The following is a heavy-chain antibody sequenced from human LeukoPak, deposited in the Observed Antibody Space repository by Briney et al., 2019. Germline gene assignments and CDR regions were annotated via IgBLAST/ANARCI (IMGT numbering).Heavy chain of an antibody. V-gene: IGHV1-24*01. J-gene: IGHJ3*02. Sequence: ASVKVSCKASGYTFTGYYMHWVRQAPGQGLEWMGGFDPEDGETIYAQKFQGRVTMTEGTSTDTAYMELGSLRSEDTAVYYCATDLYCGGDCYSAFDIWGQGTMVAVSS. CDR1: GYTFTGYY. CDR3: ATDLYCGGDCYSAFDI. CDR2: FDPEDGET. D-gene: IGHD2-21*01.